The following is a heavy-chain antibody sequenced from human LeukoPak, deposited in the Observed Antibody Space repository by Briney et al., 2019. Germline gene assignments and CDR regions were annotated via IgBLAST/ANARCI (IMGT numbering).Heavy chain of an antibody. V-gene: IGHV1-8*01. CDR2: MNPNSGNT. J-gene: IGHJ4*02. D-gene: IGHD1-26*01. Sequence: AAVKVSCKASGYAFTSYDINWVRQATGQGLEWMGYMNPNSGNTGSAQKFQGRVTMTRNTSISTAYMELSSQRSEDTAGYYCARELRHQDSWGQGTLVTVSS. CDR3: ARELRHQDS. CDR1: GYAFTSYD.